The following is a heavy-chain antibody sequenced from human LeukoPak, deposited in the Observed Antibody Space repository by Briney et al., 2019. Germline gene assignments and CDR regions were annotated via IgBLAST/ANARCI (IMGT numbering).Heavy chain of an antibody. CDR2: ISSNGGST. D-gene: IGHD3-22*01. CDR1: GFTFSSYA. Sequence: QPGGSLRLSCAASGFTFSSYAMHWVRQAPGKGLEYVSAISSNGGSTCYANSVKGRFTISRDNSKNTLYLQMGSLRAEDMAVYYCARAEYYYDSSGYYYGPPFGYWGQGTLVTVSS. CDR3: ARAEYYYDSSGYYYGPPFGY. J-gene: IGHJ4*02. V-gene: IGHV3-64*01.